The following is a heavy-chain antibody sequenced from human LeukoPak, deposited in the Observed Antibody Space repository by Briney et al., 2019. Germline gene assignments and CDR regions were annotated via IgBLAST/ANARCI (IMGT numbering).Heavy chain of an antibody. Sequence: SGGSLRLSCAASGFTVSSNYMSWVRQAPGKGLEWVSVIYSGGSTYYADSVKGRFTISRDNSKNTLYLQMNSLRAEDTAVYYCARDPYCSSTSCYDIWGQGTMVTVSS. D-gene: IGHD2-2*01. CDR1: GFTVSSNY. CDR2: IYSGGST. CDR3: ARDPYCSSTSCYDI. V-gene: IGHV3-66*01. J-gene: IGHJ3*02.